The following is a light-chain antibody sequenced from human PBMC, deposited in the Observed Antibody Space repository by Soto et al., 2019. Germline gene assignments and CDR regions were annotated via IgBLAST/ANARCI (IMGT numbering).Light chain of an antibody. CDR3: QKYNSAPWT. J-gene: IGKJ1*01. CDR1: KGISNS. Sequence: DFRMTQSPSSLSASVGDRVTITCRASKGISNSLAWYQQKPGRVPKLLIYAASTLQSGAPSRFSGSGSGTDFTLTISSLQPEDVATYYCQKYNSAPWTFGQGTKVE. CDR2: AAS. V-gene: IGKV1-27*01.